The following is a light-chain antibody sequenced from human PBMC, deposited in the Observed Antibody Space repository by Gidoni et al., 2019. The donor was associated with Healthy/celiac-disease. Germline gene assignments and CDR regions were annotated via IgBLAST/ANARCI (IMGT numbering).Light chain of an antibody. J-gene: IGKJ2*01. V-gene: IGKV3-11*01. CDR1: QSVSSY. Sequence: EIVLTQSPATLSLSPGERATLPCRASQSVSSYLAWYQQKPGQAPRLLIYDAANRATGIPARFSGSGSGTDFILTISSLEPEDFAVYYCQQRSNWPYTFGQGTKLEIK. CDR2: DAA. CDR3: QQRSNWPYT.